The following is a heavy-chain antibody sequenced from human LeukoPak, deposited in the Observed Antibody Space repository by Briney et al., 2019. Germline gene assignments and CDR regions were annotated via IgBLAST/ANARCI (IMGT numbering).Heavy chain of an antibody. Sequence: SSETLSLTCTVSGGSISSSTYYWGWIRRPPGKGLEWLGSIYHNGAFCYNPSLKSRVTISVDTSKNQFSLTLSSVTAADTAVYYCATGGESYYYFEYWGQGTLVTVSS. D-gene: IGHD1-26*01. CDR1: GGSISSSTYY. CDR3: ATGGESYYYFEY. V-gene: IGHV4-39*01. J-gene: IGHJ4*02. CDR2: IYHNGAF.